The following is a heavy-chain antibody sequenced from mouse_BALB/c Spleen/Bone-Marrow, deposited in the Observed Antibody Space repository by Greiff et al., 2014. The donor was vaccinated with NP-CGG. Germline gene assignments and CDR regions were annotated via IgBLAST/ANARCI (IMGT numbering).Heavy chain of an antibody. V-gene: IGHV3-2*02. CDR3: ARRAYYFDY. Sequence: VQLKESGPGLVKPSQSLSLTCTVTGYSITSGHAWNWIRQFPGNKLEWMGYISYSGSASYNPTLKSRISITRDTSQNQFFLQLSSVTTEDTATYYCARRAYYFDYWGQGTTLTVSS. D-gene: IGHD3-1*01. CDR1: GYSITSGHA. CDR2: ISYSGSA. J-gene: IGHJ2*01.